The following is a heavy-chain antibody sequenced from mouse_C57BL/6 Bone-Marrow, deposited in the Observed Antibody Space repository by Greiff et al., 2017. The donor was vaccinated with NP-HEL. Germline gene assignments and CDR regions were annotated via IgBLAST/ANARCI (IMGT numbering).Heavy chain of an antibody. J-gene: IGHJ2*01. CDR1: GYTFTSYW. V-gene: IGHV1-61*01. CDR3: AREGYGYGYFDY. D-gene: IGHD2-2*01. Sequence: VQLQQPGAELVRPGSSVKLSCKASGYTFTSYWMDWVKQRPGQGLEWIGNIYPSDSETHYNQKFKDKATLTVDKSSSTAYMQLSSLTSEDSAVYYCAREGYGYGYFDYWGQGTTLTVSS. CDR2: IYPSDSET.